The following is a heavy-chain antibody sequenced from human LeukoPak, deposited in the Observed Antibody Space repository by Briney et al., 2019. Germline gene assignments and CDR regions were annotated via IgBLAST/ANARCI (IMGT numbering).Heavy chain of an antibody. CDR2: IYYSGST. Sequence: PSETLSLTCTVSGDSISSYYWSWIRQPPGKGLEWIGYIYYSGSTKYNPSLKSRVTISVDTSKNQFSLKLNSVTAADTAVYFCARHRDYYDSWGHGTLVTVSS. CDR3: ARHRDYYDS. J-gene: IGHJ4*01. CDR1: GDSISSYY. V-gene: IGHV4-59*08. D-gene: IGHD3-22*01.